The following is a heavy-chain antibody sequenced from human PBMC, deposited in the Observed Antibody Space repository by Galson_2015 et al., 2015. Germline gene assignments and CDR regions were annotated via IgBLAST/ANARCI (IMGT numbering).Heavy chain of an antibody. D-gene: IGHD1-26*01. V-gene: IGHV4-39*07. CDR3: ARDRSGSILY. J-gene: IGHJ4*02. Sequence: ETLSLTCTVSGGSISSSSYYWGWIRQPPGKGLEWIGSIYYSGSTYYNPSLKSRVTISVDTSKNQFSLKLSSVTAADTAVYYCARDRSGSILYWGQGTLVTVSS. CDR2: IYYSGST. CDR1: GGSISSSSYY.